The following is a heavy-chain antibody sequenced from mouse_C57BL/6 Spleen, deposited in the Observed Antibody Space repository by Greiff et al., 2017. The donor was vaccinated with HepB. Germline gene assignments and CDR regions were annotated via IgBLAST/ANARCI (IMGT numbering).Heavy chain of an antibody. CDR1: GYTFTDYY. V-gene: IGHV1-26*01. D-gene: IGHD1-1*01. J-gene: IGHJ4*01. CDR3: AREYDGSSYVHAMDY. CDR2: INPNNGGT. Sequence: VQLKQSGPELVKPGASVKISCKASGYTFTDYYMNWVKQSHGKSLEWIGDINPNNGGTSYNQKFKGKATLTVDKSSSTAYMELRSLTSEDSAVYYCAREYDGSSYVHAMDYWGQGTSVTVSS.